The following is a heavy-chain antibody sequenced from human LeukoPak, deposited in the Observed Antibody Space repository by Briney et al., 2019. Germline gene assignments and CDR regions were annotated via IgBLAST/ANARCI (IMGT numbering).Heavy chain of an antibody. D-gene: IGHD4-23*01. J-gene: IGHJ4*02. V-gene: IGHV4-34*01. Sequence: PSETLSLTCAVYGGSFSGYYWSWIRQPPGKGLEWIGEINRSGSTNYNPSLKSRVTISVDTSKNQFSLRLSSVTAADTAVYYCALGGDYGGNFDGCWGQGTLVTVSS. CDR2: INRSGST. CDR3: ALGGDYGGNFDGC. CDR1: GGSFSGYY.